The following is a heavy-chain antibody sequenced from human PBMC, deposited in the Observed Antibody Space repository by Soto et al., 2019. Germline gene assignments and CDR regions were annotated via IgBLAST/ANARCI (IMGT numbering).Heavy chain of an antibody. CDR2: IYYSGST. Sequence: PSETLSLTCTVSGGSISSYYWSWIRQPPGKGLEWIGYIYYSGSTNYNPSLKSRVTISVDTSKNQFSLKLSSVTAADTAVYYCARGDNMVRGGRKGNLFDSWVQGSLVLVTS. CDR3: ARGDNMVRGGRKGNLFDS. D-gene: IGHD3-10*01. CDR1: GGSISSYY. V-gene: IGHV4-59*01. J-gene: IGHJ5*01.